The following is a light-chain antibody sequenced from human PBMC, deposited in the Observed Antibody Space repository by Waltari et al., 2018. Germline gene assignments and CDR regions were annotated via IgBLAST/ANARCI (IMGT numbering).Light chain of an antibody. CDR1: QGVSTW. CDR3: QQYHSYPIT. CDR2: AAS. J-gene: IGKJ5*01. V-gene: IGKV1D-16*01. Sequence: DIQMTQYPSSVPASVGDSVTITCRASQGVSTWLAWYQQKPKKAPKSLIYAASNLHSGVPSRFSGSGSGTDFTLTITGLQPEDFATYYCQQYHSYPITFGQGTRLEIK.